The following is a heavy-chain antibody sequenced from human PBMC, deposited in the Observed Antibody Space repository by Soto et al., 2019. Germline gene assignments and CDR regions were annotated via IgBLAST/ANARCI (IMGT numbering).Heavy chain of an antibody. CDR1: GFSFSSYA. CDR3: ARDQAAGGTISRYFQD. J-gene: IGHJ1*01. CDR2: ISGGGSTT. V-gene: IGHV3-23*01. Sequence: GXSLRLSCEASGFSFSSYAMSWFRQAPVDGLEWVSGISGGGSTTYYADSVKGRFTISRDNSKNTLYLQVNSLRAEDTAVYYCARDQAAGGTISRYFQDWGQGTLVTVSS. D-gene: IGHD6-13*01.